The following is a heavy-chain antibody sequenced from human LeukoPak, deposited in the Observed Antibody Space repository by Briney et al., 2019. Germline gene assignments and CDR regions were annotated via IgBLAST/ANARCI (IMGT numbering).Heavy chain of an antibody. CDR3: ARDPGFCSGGTCYPAYFDY. D-gene: IGHD2-15*01. CDR2: FIPIFGTA. CDR1: GGTFSSYA. V-gene: IGHV1-69*05. J-gene: IGHJ4*02. Sequence: SVKVSRKASGGTFSSYAISWVRQAPGQGLEWMGGFIPIFGTANYAQKFQGRVTITTDESTSTAYMELSSLRSEDTAVYYCARDPGFCSGGTCYPAYFDYWGQGTLVTVSS.